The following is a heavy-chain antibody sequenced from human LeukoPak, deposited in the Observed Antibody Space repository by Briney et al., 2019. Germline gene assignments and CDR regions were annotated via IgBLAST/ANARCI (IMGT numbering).Heavy chain of an antibody. V-gene: IGHV3-53*01. D-gene: IGHD1-26*01. J-gene: IGHJ4*02. Sequence: GGSLRLSCAASGFTVNNNYMSWVRQAPGKGLECVSVIYSGGTTYYADPVRGRFSISRDSSKNTVYLQMNSLRVEDTAVYYCARDPGGSSSHGIWGQGTLVTVSS. CDR1: GFTVNNNY. CDR3: ARDPGGSSSHGI. CDR2: IYSGGTT.